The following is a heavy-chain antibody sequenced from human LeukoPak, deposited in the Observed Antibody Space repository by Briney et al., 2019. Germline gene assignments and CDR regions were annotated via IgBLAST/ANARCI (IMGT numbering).Heavy chain of an antibody. V-gene: IGHV3-7*01. Sequence: GGSLRLSCSASGFTFSNYWMTWVRQAPGKGLEWVANIRQDGSEKYYVDSLKGRFTISRDNAKNSLYLQMNSLRAEDTAVYYCARDLSSSAPLGYWGQGTLVTVSS. D-gene: IGHD6-19*01. CDR1: GFTFSNYW. CDR3: ARDLSSSAPLGY. J-gene: IGHJ4*02. CDR2: IRQDGSEK.